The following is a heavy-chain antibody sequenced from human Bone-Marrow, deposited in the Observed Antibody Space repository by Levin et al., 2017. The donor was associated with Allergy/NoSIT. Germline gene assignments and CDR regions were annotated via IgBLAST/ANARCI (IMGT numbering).Heavy chain of an antibody. J-gene: IGHJ4*02. D-gene: IGHD1-26*01. CDR1: GFTFSTYW. V-gene: IGHV3-7*01. CDR2: IKQDGSEK. Sequence: PGGSLRLSCAASGFTFSTYWMSWARQVSGKGLEWVANIKQDGSEKYYLDSVKGRFTISRDNAKNSLYLQMNSLRAEDTAVYYCAAMWGGYWGQGTLVTVSS. CDR3: AAMWGGY.